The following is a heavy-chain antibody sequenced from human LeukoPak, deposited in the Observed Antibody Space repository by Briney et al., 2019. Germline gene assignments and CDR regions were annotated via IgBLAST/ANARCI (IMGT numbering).Heavy chain of an antibody. CDR2: INHSGST. CDR1: GGSFSGYY. Sequence: SETLSLTCAVYGGSFSGYYWSWIRQPPGKGLEWIGEINHSGSTNYNPSLKSRVTISVDTSKNQFSLKLSSVTAADTAVYYCARAPAPDYYGSGSYYKRGYYYYGMDVWGKGTTVTVSS. D-gene: IGHD3-10*01. V-gene: IGHV4-34*01. CDR3: ARAPAPDYYGSGSYYKRGYYYYGMDV. J-gene: IGHJ6*04.